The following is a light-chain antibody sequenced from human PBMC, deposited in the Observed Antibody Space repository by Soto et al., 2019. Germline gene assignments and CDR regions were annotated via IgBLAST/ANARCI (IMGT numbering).Light chain of an antibody. CDR2: GAS. CDR3: QQYNNWPFT. V-gene: IGKV3-15*01. J-gene: IGKJ3*01. CDR1: QSVSSN. Sequence: EIAMTQSPATLSLSPGERATLSCRASQSVSSNLAWYQQKPGQAPRLLIYGASTRATGIPARFSGSGSGTEFTLTISSLQSEDFAVYYCQQYNNWPFTFGPGTKVD.